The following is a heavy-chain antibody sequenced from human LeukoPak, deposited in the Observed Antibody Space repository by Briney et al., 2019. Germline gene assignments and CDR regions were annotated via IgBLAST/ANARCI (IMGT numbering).Heavy chain of an antibody. CDR1: GGTFSSYA. J-gene: IGHJ4*02. V-gene: IGHV1-69*01. CDR2: IIPIFGTA. CDR3: ARGYCSSTSCYSFDY. Sequence: SVKVSCKASGGTFSSYAISWVRQAPGQGLEWMGGIIPIFGTANYAQKFQGRVTITADESTSTAYMELRSLGSDDTAVYYCARGYCSSTSCYSFDYWGQGTLVTVSS. D-gene: IGHD2-2*01.